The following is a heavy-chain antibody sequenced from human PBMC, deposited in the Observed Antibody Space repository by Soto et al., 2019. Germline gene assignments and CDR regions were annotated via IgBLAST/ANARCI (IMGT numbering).Heavy chain of an antibody. CDR1: GGSISSSSYY. V-gene: IGHV4-39*01. J-gene: IGHJ4*02. CDR3: AGHAVDLYYFDY. D-gene: IGHD6-19*01. Sequence: SETLSLTCTVSGGSISSSSYYWGWIRQPPGKGLEWIGSIYYSGSTYYNPSLKSRVTISVDTSKNQFSLKLSSVTAADTAVYYCAGHAVDLYYFDYWGQGTLVTVSS. CDR2: IYYSGST.